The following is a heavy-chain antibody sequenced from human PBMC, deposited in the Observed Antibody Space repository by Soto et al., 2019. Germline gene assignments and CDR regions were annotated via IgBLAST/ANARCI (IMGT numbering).Heavy chain of an antibody. J-gene: IGHJ4*02. CDR2: INRNDDK. CDR3: AHRGYSSSRDY. CDR1: GFSLSTSGVG. Sequence: SGPTLVNPTQTLTLTCTFSGFSLSTSGVGVGWIRQPPGKALEWLVLINRNDDKHYSPSLKSRLTITKDTSKNQVVLTMTNMDPVDTATYYCAHRGYSSSRDYWGQGTLVTVSS. D-gene: IGHD6-13*01. V-gene: IGHV2-5*01.